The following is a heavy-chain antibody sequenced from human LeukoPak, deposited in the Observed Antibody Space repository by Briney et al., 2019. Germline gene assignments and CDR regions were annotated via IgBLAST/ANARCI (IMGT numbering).Heavy chain of an antibody. J-gene: IGHJ4*02. V-gene: IGHV4-59*08. CDR2: IYHSGST. CDR1: GASVRSHY. D-gene: IGHD2-15*01. CDR3: ARLPGVGAGY. Sequence: PSETLSLTCTVSGASVRSHYWSWFRQTPGKGLEWIGYIYHSGSTKYNPSLKSRVTISIDTSKNQFSLKLSFVTAADTAMYYCARLPGVGAGYWGQGTLVTVSS.